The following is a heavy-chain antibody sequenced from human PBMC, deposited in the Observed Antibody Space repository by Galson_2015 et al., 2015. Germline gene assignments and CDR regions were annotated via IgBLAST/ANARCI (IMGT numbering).Heavy chain of an antibody. CDR2: IYTDASSA. CDR3: VRGNSGYGNFDY. J-gene: IGHJ4*02. CDR1: GFTFSSYW. D-gene: IGHD5-18*01. Sequence: SLRLSCAASGFTFSSYWMHWVRQAPGKGLVWVSRIYTDASSASSADSVKGRFTISRDDAKSTLYLQMNSLRAEDTAVYYCVRGNSGYGNFDYWGQGIPVTVSS. V-gene: IGHV3-74*01.